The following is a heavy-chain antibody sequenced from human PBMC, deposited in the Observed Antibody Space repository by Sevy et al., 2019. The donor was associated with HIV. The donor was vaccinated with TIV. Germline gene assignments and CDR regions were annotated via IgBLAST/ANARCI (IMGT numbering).Heavy chain of an antibody. V-gene: IGHV1-8*01. D-gene: IGHD6-19*01. CDR3: ARVVFASSGWYY. Sequence: ASVKVSCKASGYTFTSYDINWVRQATGQGLEWMGWMNPNSGSTGYAQKFQGRVTMTRNTSINTAYMELSSLRSEDMAVYYCARVVFASSGWYYWGQGTLVTVSS. CDR2: MNPNSGST. CDR1: GYTFTSYD. J-gene: IGHJ4*02.